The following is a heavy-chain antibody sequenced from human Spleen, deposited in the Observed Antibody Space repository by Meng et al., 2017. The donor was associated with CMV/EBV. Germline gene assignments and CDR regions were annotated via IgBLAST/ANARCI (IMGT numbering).Heavy chain of an antibody. V-gene: IGHV3-20*04. CDR2: IDRSGITT. Sequence: GESLKIYCAASGFTFHYYGMTWVRQAPGKGLEWVSSIDRSGITTTYADSVKGRFTISRDNARNSLYLQMSGLRAEDTALFYCTRVLGRSSWRVGSLDIWGQGTLVTVSS. D-gene: IGHD6-13*01. CDR1: GFTFHYYG. J-gene: IGHJ6*01. CDR3: TRVLGRSSWRVGSLDI.